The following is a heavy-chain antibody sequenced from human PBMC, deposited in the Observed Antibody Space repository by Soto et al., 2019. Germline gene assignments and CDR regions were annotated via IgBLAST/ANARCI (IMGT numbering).Heavy chain of an antibody. V-gene: IGHV3-48*01. Sequence: GGSLRLSCAASGFTVSSNYMSWVRQAPGKGLEWASYISSSSSTIYYADSVKGRFTISRDNAKNTLYLQMGSLRTEDMAVYYCAREGGSYYFDYWGQGTLVTVS. CDR2: ISSSSSTI. CDR3: AREGGSYYFDY. CDR1: GFTVSSNY. J-gene: IGHJ4*02. D-gene: IGHD1-26*01.